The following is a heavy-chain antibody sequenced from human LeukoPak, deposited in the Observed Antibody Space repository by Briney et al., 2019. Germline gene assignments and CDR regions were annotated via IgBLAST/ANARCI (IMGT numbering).Heavy chain of an antibody. Sequence: PSETPSLTCTVSGGSISSYFWNWIRQPPGTGLEWIGYIYYSGSTNYNPSLNSRVTISVDTSKNQFSLKLSSVTAADTAVYYCARHREDWGFDSWGQGTLVTVSS. CDR3: ARHREDWGFDS. D-gene: IGHD7-27*01. V-gene: IGHV4-59*08. CDR2: IYYSGST. CDR1: GGSISSYF. J-gene: IGHJ4*02.